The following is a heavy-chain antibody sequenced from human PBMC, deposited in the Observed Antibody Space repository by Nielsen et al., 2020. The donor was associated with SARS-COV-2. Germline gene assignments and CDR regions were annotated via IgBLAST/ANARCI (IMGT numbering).Heavy chain of an antibody. Sequence: GESLKISCAASGFTFSSYWMSWVRQAPGKGLEWVSGISGRGHKSFYADSVKGRFTISRDNSKNTVYLQMHSLRAEDTALYYCAKENFESTDYGEDAFDIWGQGTLVTVSS. V-gene: IGHV3-23*01. CDR1: GFTFSSYW. J-gene: IGHJ3*02. D-gene: IGHD4/OR15-4a*01. CDR3: AKENFESTDYGEDAFDI. CDR2: ISGRGHKS.